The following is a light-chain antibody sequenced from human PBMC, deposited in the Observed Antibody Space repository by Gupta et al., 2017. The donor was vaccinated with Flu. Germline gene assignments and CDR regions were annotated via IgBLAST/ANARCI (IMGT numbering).Light chain of an antibody. V-gene: IGKV3-20*01. CDR3: QQYGTSVVT. Sequence: ESVTLSCRASQSVTSNFLAWYQQRPGQVPRLLIYGASSRAIAIPGRFSGSGSGTDFTLTINRLDPEDFTVYYCQQYGTSVVTFGQGTRLEIK. CDR1: QSVTSNF. CDR2: GAS. J-gene: IGKJ5*01.